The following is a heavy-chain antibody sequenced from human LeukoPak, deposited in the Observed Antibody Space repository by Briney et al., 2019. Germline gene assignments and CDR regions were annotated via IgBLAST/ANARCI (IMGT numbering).Heavy chain of an antibody. Sequence: GESLKISCKGSGYSFTKYGIAWVRQMPGKGLEWMGIIYPGDSATRYSPSFQGQVTISVDKSISTAYLQWSSLKASDTAMYYCAIHDTSKGMDVWGQGTTVTVS. CDR1: GYSFTKYG. V-gene: IGHV5-51*01. CDR2: IYPGDSAT. J-gene: IGHJ6*02. D-gene: IGHD5-18*01. CDR3: AIHDTSKGMDV.